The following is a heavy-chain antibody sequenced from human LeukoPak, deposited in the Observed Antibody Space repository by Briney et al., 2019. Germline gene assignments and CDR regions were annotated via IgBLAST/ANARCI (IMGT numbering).Heavy chain of an antibody. CDR1: GGSISSSNW. V-gene: IGHV4-39*01. D-gene: IGHD6-19*01. J-gene: IGHJ4*02. Sequence: PSETLSLTCAVSGGSISSSNWWSWVRQPPGKGLEWIGSIYYSGSTYYNPSLKSRVTISVDTSKNQFSLKLSSVTAADTAVYYCARILAVATKIDYWGQGTLVTVSS. CDR3: ARILAVATKIDY. CDR2: IYYSGST.